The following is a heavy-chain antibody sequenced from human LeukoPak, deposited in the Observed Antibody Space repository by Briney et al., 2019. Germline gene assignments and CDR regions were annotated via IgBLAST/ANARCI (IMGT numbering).Heavy chain of an antibody. V-gene: IGHV3-74*01. CDR1: GFNLRDYW. J-gene: IGHJ5*02. CDR3: VRDPSNSGNWFDL. Sequence: PGGSLILSCAASGFNLRDYWMHWVRQAPGKGLVWVSRLGTDGTYTNYADSVRGRFTISRDNAKNTLYLQMDCLRAEDTAFYYCVRDPSNSGNWFDLWGQGTLVTVSS. CDR2: LGTDGTYT. D-gene: IGHD4-11*01.